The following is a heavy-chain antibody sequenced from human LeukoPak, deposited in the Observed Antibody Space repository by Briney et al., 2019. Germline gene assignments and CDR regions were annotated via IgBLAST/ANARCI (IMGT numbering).Heavy chain of an antibody. V-gene: IGHV3-23*01. J-gene: IGHJ4*02. CDR2: ISGSGGGT. D-gene: IGHD1-26*01. CDR1: GFTVSSNS. CDR3: VKDLGRYRNNCFDY. Sequence: LTGGSLRLSCAASGFTVSSNSMSWVRQAPEKGLEWVSTISGSGGGTYYADSVKGRFTISRDDSKNTLYLQMNSLRAEDTAVYYCVKDLGRYRNNCFDYWGQGTLVTVSS.